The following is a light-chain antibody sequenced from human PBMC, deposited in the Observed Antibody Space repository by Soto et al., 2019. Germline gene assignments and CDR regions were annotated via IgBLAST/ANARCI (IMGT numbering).Light chain of an antibody. CDR1: QSVLYSSNDKNY. J-gene: IGKJ4*01. Sequence: DIVMTQSPDSLAVSLGERATINCKSSQSVLYSSNDKNYLAWYQQKPGQPPKLLIYWASTRESGVPDRSSGSGSGTDFTLTISSLQAEDVAVYYCQQYYSTPLTFGGGTKV. CDR2: WAS. V-gene: IGKV4-1*01. CDR3: QQYYSTPLT.